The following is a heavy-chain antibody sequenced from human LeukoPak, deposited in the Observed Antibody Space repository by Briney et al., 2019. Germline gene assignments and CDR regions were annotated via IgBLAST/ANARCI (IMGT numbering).Heavy chain of an antibody. V-gene: IGHV3-74*01. J-gene: IGHJ4*02. CDR1: GFTFSTYW. D-gene: IGHD3-10*01. CDR2: INTDGYVT. CDR3: IRETHVGLHLEY. Sequence: PGGSLRLPCEASGFTFSTYWMHWVRHSAGKGLVWVARINTDGYVTTYADSVRGRFTVSRDNAENTLYLQMNDLRPEDTAVYYCIRETHVGLHLEYWGQGTLATVAS.